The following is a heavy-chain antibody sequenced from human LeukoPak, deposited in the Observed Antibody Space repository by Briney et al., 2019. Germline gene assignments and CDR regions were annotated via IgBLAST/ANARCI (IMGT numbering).Heavy chain of an antibody. J-gene: IGHJ2*01. D-gene: IGHD3-22*01. V-gene: IGHV4-39*01. CDR3: ARGVTMIVVVIHDWYFDL. Sequence: SETLSLTCTVSDGSVSSVGYYWGWIRQPPGKGLEWIGSIYYSGTTYYNPSLASRVTISVDTSKNQFSLKLSSVTAADTAVYYCARGVTMIVVVIHDWYFDLWGRGTLVTVSS. CDR2: IYYSGTT. CDR1: DGSVSSVGYY.